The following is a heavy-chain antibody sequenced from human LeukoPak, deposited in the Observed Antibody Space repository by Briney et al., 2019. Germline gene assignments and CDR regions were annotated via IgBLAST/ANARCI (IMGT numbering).Heavy chain of an antibody. Sequence: PARSLRLSCAAYTFTFDDYAMHWVRQAQGKGLEWVSGISWNSGSIGYADSVKGRLTSSRHNAKNSLYLQMNSLRAEDTALYFCAKDMGYDFWRGYFPVDSPGGAFDYWGQGTLVTVSS. J-gene: IGHJ4*02. D-gene: IGHD3-3*01. CDR3: AKDMGYDFWRGYFPVDSPGGAFDY. CDR1: TFTFDDYA. CDR2: ISWNSGSI. V-gene: IGHV3-9*01.